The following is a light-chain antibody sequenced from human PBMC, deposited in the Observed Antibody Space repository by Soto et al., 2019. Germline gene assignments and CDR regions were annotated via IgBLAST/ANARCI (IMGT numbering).Light chain of an antibody. CDR1: QRVGSSY. CDR3: QQYGSSPLA. V-gene: IGKV3-20*01. Sequence: VLPQSPGTLSLSLGERAPLSCRASQRVGSSYLAWYQQKPGQAPRLLIYGASSRATGIPDRFSGSGSGTDFTLTISRLEPEDFAVYYCQQYGSSPLAFGGGTKVDIK. J-gene: IGKJ4*01. CDR2: GAS.